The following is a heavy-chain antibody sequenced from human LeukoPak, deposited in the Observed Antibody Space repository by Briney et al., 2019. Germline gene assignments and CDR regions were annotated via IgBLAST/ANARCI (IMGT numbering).Heavy chain of an antibody. J-gene: IGHJ4*02. D-gene: IGHD6-13*01. CDR1: GFTFSSYS. Sequence: PGGSLRLSCAASGFTFSSYSMNWVRQAPGKGLEWVSYISSSSSTKHYADSVKGRFTISRDNAKNSLYLQMNSLRAEDTAVYYCAKGSSWYYFDYWGQGTLVTVSS. V-gene: IGHV3-48*01. CDR3: AKGSSWYYFDY. CDR2: ISSSSSTK.